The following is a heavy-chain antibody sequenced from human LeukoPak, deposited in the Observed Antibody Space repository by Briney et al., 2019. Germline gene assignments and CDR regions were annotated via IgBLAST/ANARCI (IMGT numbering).Heavy chain of an antibody. D-gene: IGHD1-26*01. J-gene: IGHJ3*02. CDR1: RFTFSSYA. CDR2: ISGSGGST. CDR3: AKDASGSYHPSDAFDI. Sequence: GGSLRLSCAASRFTFSSYAMSWVRQAPGKGLQWVSTISGSGGSTFYADSVKGRFTISRDNSKNTLYLQMNSLRAEDRAVYYCAKDASGSYHPSDAFDIWGQGTMVTVSS. V-gene: IGHV3-23*01.